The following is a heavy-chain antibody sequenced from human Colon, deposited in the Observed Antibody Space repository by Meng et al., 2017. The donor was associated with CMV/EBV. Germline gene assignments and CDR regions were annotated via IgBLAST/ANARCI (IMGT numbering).Heavy chain of an antibody. D-gene: IGHD3-10*01. V-gene: IGHV1-3*01. CDR2: INPGNGNT. J-gene: IGHJ3*02. CDR1: GYIFSDYA. CDR3: ARGWFGELQAFDI. Sequence: QVQLVQSGAEVKKPGAPVKVSCKASGYIFSDYAIHWVRQAPGQRLEWMGWINPGNGNTKSSERFQGGVTFTRDTSANTAYLELSSLRSEDTAVFYCARGWFGELQAFDIWGQGTLVTVSS.